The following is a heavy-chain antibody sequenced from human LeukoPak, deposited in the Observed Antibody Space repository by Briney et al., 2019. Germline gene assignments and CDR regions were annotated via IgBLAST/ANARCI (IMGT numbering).Heavy chain of an antibody. Sequence: GGSLRLSCAASGFTFSSYSMNWVRQAPGKGLEWVSSISSSSSYIYYADSVKGRFTISRDNSKNTLYLQMDSLRVEDTATYYCAKARASIAARTLDYWGQGTLVTVSS. D-gene: IGHD6-6*01. J-gene: IGHJ4*02. CDR1: GFTFSSYS. CDR3: AKARASIAARTLDY. V-gene: IGHV3-21*04. CDR2: ISSSSSYI.